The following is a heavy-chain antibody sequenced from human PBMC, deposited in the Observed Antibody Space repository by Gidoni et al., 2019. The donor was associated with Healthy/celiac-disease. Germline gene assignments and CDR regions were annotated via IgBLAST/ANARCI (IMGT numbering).Heavy chain of an antibody. D-gene: IGHD6-19*01. CDR3: YSSGWYGVY. Sequence: QVQLVEAGGGVVQPGRSMRLYCAASGFTFSSYAMHWVRQAPGKGLEWVAVISYDGSNKYYADSVKGRFTISRDNSKNTLYLQMNSLRAEDTAVYYCYSSGWYGVYWGQGTLVTVSS. J-gene: IGHJ4*02. CDR2: ISYDGSNK. CDR1: GFTFSSYA. V-gene: IGHV3-30-3*01.